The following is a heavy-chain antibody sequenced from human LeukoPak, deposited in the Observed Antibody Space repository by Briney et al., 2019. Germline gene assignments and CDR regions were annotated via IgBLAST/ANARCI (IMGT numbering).Heavy chain of an antibody. CDR1: GFTFSSYG. V-gene: IGHV3-21*01. CDR3: AKDAQYCGGDCYARPYY. D-gene: IGHD2-21*02. Sequence: PGRSLRLSCAASGFTFSSYGMHWVRQAPGKGLEWVSSISSDNTFIYYADSVKGRFTISRDNAKNSLYLQLNSLRAEDTAVYYCAKDAQYCGGDCYARPYYWGQGTLVTVSS. CDR2: ISSDNTFI. J-gene: IGHJ4*02.